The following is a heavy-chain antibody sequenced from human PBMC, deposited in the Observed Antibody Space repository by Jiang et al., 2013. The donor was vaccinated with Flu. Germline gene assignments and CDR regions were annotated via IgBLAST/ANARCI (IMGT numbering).Heavy chain of an antibody. CDR2: IHYSGST. Sequence: GSGLVKPSETLSLTCSVSGGSVSSKNYYWSWIRRSPGKGLEWIGSIHYSGSTYYNPSLKSRLTISIDTSKNQFSLKLSSLTAADTAIFYCARDTGRINLVPELIEAPTCYFDLWGRGSLVTVSS. V-gene: IGHV4-39*07. D-gene: IGHD3-10*01. J-gene: IGHJ2*01. CDR1: GGSVSSKNYY. CDR3: ARDTGRINLVPELIEAPTCYFDL.